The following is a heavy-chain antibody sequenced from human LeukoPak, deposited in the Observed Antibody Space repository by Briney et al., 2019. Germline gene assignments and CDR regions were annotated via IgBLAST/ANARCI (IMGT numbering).Heavy chain of an antibody. V-gene: IGHV4-59*12. D-gene: IGHD3-10*01. J-gene: IGHJ6*03. CDR3: ARAVGSGSFQTYYYYMDV. Sequence: SETLSLTCTVSGDSISSYYCSWIRQPPGKGLEWIGYIYYSGSTSYNPSLKSRVTISLDTSNNQFSLKLSSVTAADTAVYYCARAVGSGSFQTYYYYMDVWGKGTTVTISS. CDR2: IYYSGST. CDR1: GDSISSYY.